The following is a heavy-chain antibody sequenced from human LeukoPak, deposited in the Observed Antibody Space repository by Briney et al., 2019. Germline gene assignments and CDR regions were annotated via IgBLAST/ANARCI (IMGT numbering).Heavy chain of an antibody. CDR1: GGSFSGYY. Sequence: PSETLSLTCAVYGGSFSGYYWSWIRQPPGKGLEWIGEINHSGSTNYNPSLKSRVTISVDTSKNQFSLKLSSVTAADTAVYYCARRPLRSSWYLLYYMDVWGKGTTVTISS. V-gene: IGHV4-34*01. CDR3: ARRPLRSSWYLLYYMDV. CDR2: INHSGST. D-gene: IGHD6-13*01. J-gene: IGHJ6*03.